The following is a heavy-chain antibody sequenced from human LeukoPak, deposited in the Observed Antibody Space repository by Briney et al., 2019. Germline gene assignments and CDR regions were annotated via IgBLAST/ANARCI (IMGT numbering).Heavy chain of an antibody. Sequence: PGGSLRLSCAASGFTFSSYSMNWVRQAPGKGLEWVSSISSSSSYIYYADSVKGRFTISRDNAKNSLYLQMNSLRAEDTAVYYCAREGVLGYYYYMDVWGKGTTVTVSS. J-gene: IGHJ6*03. CDR1: GFTFSSYS. CDR3: AREGVLGYYYYMDV. V-gene: IGHV3-21*01. CDR2: ISSSSSYI. D-gene: IGHD3-16*01.